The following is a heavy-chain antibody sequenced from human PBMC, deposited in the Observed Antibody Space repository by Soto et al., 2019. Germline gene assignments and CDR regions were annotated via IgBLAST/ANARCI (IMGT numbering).Heavy chain of an antibody. D-gene: IGHD1-26*01. CDR1: GFSVSNYY. J-gene: IGHJ4*02. Sequence: EVQLVESGGGLAQPGGSLRLSCAASGFSVSNYYMSWVRQAPGKGLEWVSVIYTDDSTHYADSVKGRFTISRDNSKSTLYLQMNTLRVEDTAVYYCAIGSGAATGGHYWGQGTLVTVSS. CDR2: IYTDDST. V-gene: IGHV3-66*01. CDR3: AIGSGAATGGHY.